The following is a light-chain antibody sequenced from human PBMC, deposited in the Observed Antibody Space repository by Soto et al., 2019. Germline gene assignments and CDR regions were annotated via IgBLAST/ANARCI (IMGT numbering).Light chain of an antibody. J-gene: IGLJ1*01. CDR2: GVT. CDR1: SSEVGAYDS. Sequence: QSVLTQPASVSWSPGQAIAISCTGTSSEVGAYDSVCWYQQHPGKAPKLIIFGVTNRPSGVSNRFSGHKSGNTASLTISGLQAGDEADYYCSSYTSDSSYVFGTGTKVTVL. CDR3: SSYTSDSSYV. V-gene: IGLV2-14*03.